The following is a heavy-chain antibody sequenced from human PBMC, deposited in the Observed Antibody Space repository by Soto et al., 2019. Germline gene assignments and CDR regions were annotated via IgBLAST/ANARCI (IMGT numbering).Heavy chain of an antibody. V-gene: IGHV1-46*01. CDR3: ARVELSIPDRRYCSSTSCYHQLSHYYGMDV. CDR1: GYTFTSYY. J-gene: IGHJ6*02. Sequence: VASVKVSCKASGYTFTSYYMHWVRQAPGQGLEWMGIINPSGGSTSYAQKFQGRVTMTRDTSTSTVYMELSSLRSEDTAVYYCARVELSIPDRRYCSSTSCYHQLSHYYGMDVWGQGTTVTVSS. CDR2: INPSGGST. D-gene: IGHD2-2*01.